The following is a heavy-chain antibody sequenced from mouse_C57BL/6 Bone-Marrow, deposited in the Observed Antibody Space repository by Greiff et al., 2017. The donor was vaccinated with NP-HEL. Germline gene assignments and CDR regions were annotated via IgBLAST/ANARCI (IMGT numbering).Heavy chain of an antibody. CDR3: ARHRSNYDY. Sequence: EVQGVESGGDLVKPGGSLKLSCAASGFTFSSYGMSWVRQTPDKRLEWVATISSGGSYTYYPDSVKGRFTISRDNAKNTLYLQLSSLKSEDTAMYYCARHRSNYDYWGQGTTLTVSS. CDR2: ISSGGSYT. V-gene: IGHV5-6*01. CDR1: GFTFSSYG. J-gene: IGHJ2*01. D-gene: IGHD5-1*01.